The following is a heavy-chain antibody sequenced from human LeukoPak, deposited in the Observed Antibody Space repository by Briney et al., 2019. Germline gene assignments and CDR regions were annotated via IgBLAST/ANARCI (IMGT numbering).Heavy chain of an antibody. CDR2: ISSSSSYI. J-gene: IGHJ1*01. CDR3: ARTDIVVVPADHEPELAEYFQH. V-gene: IGHV3-21*01. D-gene: IGHD2-2*01. Sequence: PGGSLRLSCAASGFTFSSYSMNWVRQAPGKGLEWVSSISSSSSYIYYADSVKGRFTISRDNAKNSLYLQMNSLRAEDTAVYYCARTDIVVVPADHEPELAEYFQHWGQGTLVTVSS. CDR1: GFTFSSYS.